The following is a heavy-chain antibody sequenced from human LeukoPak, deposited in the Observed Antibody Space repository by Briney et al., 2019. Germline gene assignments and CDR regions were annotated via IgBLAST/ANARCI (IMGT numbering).Heavy chain of an antibody. CDR2: IYYSGST. Sequence: SETLSLTCTVSGGSISSYYWSWIRQPPGKGLEWIGYIYYSGSTHYNPSLKSRVTISVDTSKNQFSLKLSSVTAADTAVYYCARDYYDSSGSHYFDYWGQGTLVTVSS. CDR3: ARDYYDSSGSHYFDY. D-gene: IGHD3-22*01. CDR1: GGSISSYY. J-gene: IGHJ4*02. V-gene: IGHV4-59*01.